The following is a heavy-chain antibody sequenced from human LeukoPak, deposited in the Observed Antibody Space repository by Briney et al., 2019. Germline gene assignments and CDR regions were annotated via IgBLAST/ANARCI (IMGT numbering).Heavy chain of an antibody. V-gene: IGHV3-23*01. D-gene: IGHD3-9*01. CDR3: AKWGDYDVLTGYYVSDY. J-gene: IGHJ4*02. CDR2: ITGSGSGI. CDR1: GFTFSNYA. Sequence: GASLRLTCAASGFTFSNYAMSWVRQAPGKGLEWVSAITGSGSGIYYADSMKSRFTISRDNSKNTLYLQINSLRAEDTAVYYCAKWGDYDVLTGYYVSDYWGQGTLVTVSS.